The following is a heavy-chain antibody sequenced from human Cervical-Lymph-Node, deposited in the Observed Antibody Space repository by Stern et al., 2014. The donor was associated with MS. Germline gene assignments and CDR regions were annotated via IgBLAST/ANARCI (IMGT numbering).Heavy chain of an antibody. V-gene: IGHV1-46*01. CDR1: GYPLTSYF. Sequence: QVQLVQSGAEVKKPGASVRVSCMASGYPLTSYFINWVRQAPGQGLEWMGIINPSAGNTNYAQKFQGRVVMTSDTSTGTVYMELSSLKSEDTAVYYCARDEGADYWGQGTLVTVSS. CDR2: INPSAGNT. CDR3: ARDEGADY. J-gene: IGHJ4*02.